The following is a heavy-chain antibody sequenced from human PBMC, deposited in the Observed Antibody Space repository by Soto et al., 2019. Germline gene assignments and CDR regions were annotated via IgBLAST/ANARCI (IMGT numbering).Heavy chain of an antibody. V-gene: IGHV3-48*01. CDR1: GFTFSSYS. Sequence: EVQLVESGGGLVQPGGSLRLSCAASGFTFSSYSMNWVRQAPGKGLEWVSYISSSSSTIYYADSVKGRFTISRDNAKNPLNQKMNSLRAEAPAVYYCAREGFYQPWFDPWARGPLVPVS. J-gene: IGHJ5*02. CDR3: AREGFYQPWFDP. CDR2: ISSSSSTI. D-gene: IGHD2-2*01.